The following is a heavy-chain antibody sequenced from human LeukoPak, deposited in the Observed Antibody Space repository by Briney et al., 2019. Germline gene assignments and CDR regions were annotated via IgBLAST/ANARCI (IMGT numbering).Heavy chain of an antibody. CDR1: GYTFTSYG. Sequence: GASVKVSCKASGYTFTSYGISWVRQAPGQGPEWMGWISTYNGDTNYAQNLQGRITMTRDTSTSTAYMELRSLRSDDTAVYYCARGGDSSGHSRFTYWGQGTLVTVSS. CDR3: ARGGDSSGHSRFTY. D-gene: IGHD3-22*01. V-gene: IGHV1-18*01. CDR2: ISTYNGDT. J-gene: IGHJ4*02.